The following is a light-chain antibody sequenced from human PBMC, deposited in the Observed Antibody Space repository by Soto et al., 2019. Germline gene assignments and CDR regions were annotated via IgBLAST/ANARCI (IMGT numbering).Light chain of an antibody. CDR1: QNVSSN. J-gene: IGKJ1*01. V-gene: IGKV3-15*01. CDR2: GTS. Sequence: EIVMTQSPATLSVSPGERATLSCRASQNVSSNLAWYQQKPGQAPRLLLYGTSTRATGIPARFSGSGSGTEFTLTISILQSEDFAVYYCQHYNNWPRTFGQGTKVEIK. CDR3: QHYNNWPRT.